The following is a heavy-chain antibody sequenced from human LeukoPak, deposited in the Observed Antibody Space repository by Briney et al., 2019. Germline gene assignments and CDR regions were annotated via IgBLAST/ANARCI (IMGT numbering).Heavy chain of an antibody. CDR2: ISSSGSTI. J-gene: IGHJ4*02. D-gene: IGHD5-18*01. CDR3: ARVARYSPMY. Sequence: GGSLRLSCAASGFTFSSYEMNWVRQAPGKGLEWVSYISSSGSTIYYADSVKGRFTISRDNAKNSLYLQMNSLRADDTAVYYCARVARYSPMYWGQGALVTVSS. V-gene: IGHV3-48*03. CDR1: GFTFSSYE.